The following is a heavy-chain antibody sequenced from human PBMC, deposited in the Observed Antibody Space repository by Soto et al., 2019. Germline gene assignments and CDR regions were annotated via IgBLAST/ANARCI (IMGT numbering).Heavy chain of an antibody. CDR3: ARLQCLKGVGYTGHDAFDS. D-gene: IGHD2-8*01. J-gene: IGHJ3*02. CDR2: INRSGST. V-gene: IGHV4-34*01. Sequence: SETLSLTCAVYGGSFSGYYWSWIRQPPGKGLEWIGEINRSGSTNYNPSLKSRVTISVDTSKNHFSLRLNSVTAADTAVYYCARLQCLKGVGYTGHDAFDSWAQRTMDTGSS. CDR1: GGSFSGYY.